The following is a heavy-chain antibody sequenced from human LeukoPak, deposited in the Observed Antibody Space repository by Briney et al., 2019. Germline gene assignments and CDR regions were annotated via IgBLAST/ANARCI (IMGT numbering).Heavy chain of an antibody. CDR2: IKQDGSEK. CDR3: ARGGKQQLVDKSKFDP. J-gene: IGHJ5*02. V-gene: IGHV3-7*01. D-gene: IGHD6-13*01. CDR1: GFTFSSYW. Sequence: GGSLRLSCAASGFTFSSYWMSWVRQAPGKGLEWVANIKQDGSEKYYVDSVKGRFTISRDNAKNSLYLQMNSLRAEDTAVYYRARGGKQQLVDKSKFDPWGQGTLVTVSS.